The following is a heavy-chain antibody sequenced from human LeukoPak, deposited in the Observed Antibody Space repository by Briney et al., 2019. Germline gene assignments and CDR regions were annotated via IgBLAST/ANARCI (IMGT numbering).Heavy chain of an antibody. V-gene: IGHV3-15*01. CDR2: IKSKIDGGTT. CDR3: SYRGGHNYRDYYYYYMDV. Sequence: GGSLRLSCAASGFTFRNAWMSWVRQAPGKGLEWVGRIKSKIDGGTTDYATPVKGRFTISRDDSKNMLYLQMNSLKTEDTAVYYCSYRGGHNYRDYYYYYMDVWGKGTTVTVSS. CDR1: GFTFRNAW. D-gene: IGHD1-1*01. J-gene: IGHJ6*03.